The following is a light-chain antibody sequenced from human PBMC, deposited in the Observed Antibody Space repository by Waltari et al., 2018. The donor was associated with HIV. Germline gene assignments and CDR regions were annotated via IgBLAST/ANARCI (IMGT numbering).Light chain of an antibody. J-gene: IGLJ2*01. CDR3: QAWDSATGV. V-gene: IGLV3-1*01. CDR2: QDN. Sequence: SYELTQPPSVSVSPGQTANITCTGNKLGGKYASWYQQTPGQSPVLVIYQDNKRPSGIPDRFSGSNSGNTATLTISGTQTMDEADYYCQAWDSATGVFGGGTNLTVL. CDR1: KLGGKY.